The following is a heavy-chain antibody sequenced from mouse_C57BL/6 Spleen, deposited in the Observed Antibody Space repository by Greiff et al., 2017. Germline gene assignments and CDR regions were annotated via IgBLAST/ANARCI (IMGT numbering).Heavy chain of an antibody. V-gene: IGHV1-5*01. CDR3: TRSYGSSYYAMDY. J-gene: IGHJ4*01. D-gene: IGHD1-1*01. CDR1: GYTFTSYW. CDR2: IYPGNSDT. Sequence: VQLQQSGTVLARPGASVKMSCKTSGYTFTSYWMHWVKQRPGQGLEWIGAIYPGNSDTSYNQKFKGKAKLTAVTSASTAYMELSSLTNEDSAVYYCTRSYGSSYYAMDYWGQGTSVTVSS.